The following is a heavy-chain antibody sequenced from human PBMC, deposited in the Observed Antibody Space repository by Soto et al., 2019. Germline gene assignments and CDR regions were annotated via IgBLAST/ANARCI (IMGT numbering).Heavy chain of an antibody. Sequence: EVQLMESGGGLVQPGGSLRLSCAASGFSFGASWMAWVRQAPGKGLEWVADIKQDGSGKNYGDSGKGRVTISRDNAKNSLYLQRNSLRAEDTAVYYCARDHYYGAIDYWGLGTLVTVSS. V-gene: IGHV3-7*01. D-gene: IGHD3-10*01. CDR3: ARDHYYGAIDY. CDR2: IKQDGSGK. J-gene: IGHJ4*02. CDR1: GFSFGASW.